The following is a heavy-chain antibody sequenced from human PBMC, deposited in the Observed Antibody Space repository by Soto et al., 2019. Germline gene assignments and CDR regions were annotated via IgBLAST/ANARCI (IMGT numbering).Heavy chain of an antibody. CDR1: GDSGGFISSSSYH. CDR3: ARQPQYGPLEQ. CDR2: IYYSGST. V-gene: IGHV4-39*01. Sequence: SETLSLTCTVSGDSGGFISSSSYHWGWIRQPPGKGLEWIGNIYYSGSTYYNPSLKSRVTISGDTSKNQFSLRLTSVTAADTAVYDEARQPQYGPLEQWSQGTLDNV. J-gene: IGHJ4*02. D-gene: IGHD4-17*01.